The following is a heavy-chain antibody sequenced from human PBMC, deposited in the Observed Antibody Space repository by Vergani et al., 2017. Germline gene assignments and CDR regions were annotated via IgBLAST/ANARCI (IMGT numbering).Heavy chain of an antibody. V-gene: IGHV3-66*01. CDR1: GFTVSSNY. CDR3: AREASKHAAAGYYYYGMDY. J-gene: IGHJ6*02. Sequence: EVQLVESGGGLVQPGGSLRLSCAASGFTVSSNYMSWVRQAPGKGLEWVSVIYSGGSTYYADSVKGRFTISRDNSKNTLYLQMNSLRAEDTAVYYCAREASKHAAAGYYYYGMDYWGQGTTVTVSS. D-gene: IGHD6-13*01. CDR2: IYSGGST.